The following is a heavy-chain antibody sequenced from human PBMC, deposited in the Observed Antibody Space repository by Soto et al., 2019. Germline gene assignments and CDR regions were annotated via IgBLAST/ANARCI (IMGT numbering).Heavy chain of an antibody. CDR1: GYTFTSYA. J-gene: IGHJ4*02. Sequence: QVQLVQSGAEEKKPGASVKVSCKASGYTFTSYAMHWVRQAPGQRLEWMGWINAGNGNTKYSQKFQGRVTITRDTSASTAYMELSSLRSEDMAVYYCARVFGTYGDSDSLDYWGQGTLVTVSS. D-gene: IGHD4-17*01. V-gene: IGHV1-3*05. CDR3: ARVFGTYGDSDSLDY. CDR2: INAGNGNT.